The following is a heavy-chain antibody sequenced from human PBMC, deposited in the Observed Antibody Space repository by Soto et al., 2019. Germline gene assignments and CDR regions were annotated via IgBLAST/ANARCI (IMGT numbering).Heavy chain of an antibody. CDR1: GGSISSSSYY. D-gene: IGHD2-8*01. CDR2: IYYSGST. J-gene: IGHJ4*02. Sequence: TLSLTCTVSGGSISSSSYYWGWIRQPPGKGLEWIGSIYYSGSTYYNPSLKSRVTISVDTSKNQFSLKLSSVTAADTAVYYCACYCTNGACSNFGYCGPRTLLTVS. V-gene: IGHV4-39*01. CDR3: ACYCTNGACSNFGY.